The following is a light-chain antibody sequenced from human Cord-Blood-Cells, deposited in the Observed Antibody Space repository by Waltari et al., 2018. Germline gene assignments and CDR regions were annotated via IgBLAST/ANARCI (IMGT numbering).Light chain of an antibody. CDR2: GKN. J-gene: IGLJ3*02. V-gene: IGLV3-19*01. CDR3: NSRDSSGNHLV. Sequence: SSELTQDPAVSVALGHTVSITCQGDSTRSYYASWYQQKPGQAPVLVIYGKNNRPSGIPDRFSGSSSGNTASLTITGAQAEDEADYYCNSRDSSGNHLVFGGGTKLTVL. CDR1: STRSYY.